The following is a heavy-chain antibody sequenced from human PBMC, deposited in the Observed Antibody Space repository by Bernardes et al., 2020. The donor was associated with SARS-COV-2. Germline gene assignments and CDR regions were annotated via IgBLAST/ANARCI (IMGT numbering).Heavy chain of an antibody. CDR1: GGTFSSYA. D-gene: IGHD5-12*01. V-gene: IGHV1-69*13. Sequence: SMKVSCKASGGTFSSYAISWVRQAPGQGLEWMGGIIPIFGTANYAQKFQGRVTITADESTSTAYMELSSLRSEDTAVYYCAVHPIPSLRGGVVVASHGLAYWGQGTLVTVSS. J-gene: IGHJ4*02. CDR2: IIPIFGTA. CDR3: AVHPIPSLRGGVVVASHGLAY.